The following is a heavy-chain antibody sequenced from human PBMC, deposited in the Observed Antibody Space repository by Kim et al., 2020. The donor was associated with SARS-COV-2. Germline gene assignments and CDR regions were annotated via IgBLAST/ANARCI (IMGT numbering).Heavy chain of an antibody. J-gene: IGHJ4*02. CDR3: ARRQGTYGSGSYYVYYFDC. V-gene: IGHV3-23*01. D-gene: IGHD3-10*01. Sequence: GRFTIARDNSKNTLYLQMNSLGAEDTAVYYCARRQGTYGSGSYYVYYFDCWGQGTLVTVSS.